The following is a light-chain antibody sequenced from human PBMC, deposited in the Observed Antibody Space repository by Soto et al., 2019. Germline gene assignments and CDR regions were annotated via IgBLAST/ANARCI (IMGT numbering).Light chain of an antibody. CDR1: TSNIGAGYD. J-gene: IGLJ3*02. CDR2: GNN. V-gene: IGLV1-40*01. Sequence: QSVLTQPPSVSGAPGQRVTISCTGTTSNIGAGYDVHWYHQPPGAAPKLLISGNNNRPSGVPDRFSGSRSGNTASLTISGLQAEDEADYYCCSYAGSYPWVFGGGTKVTVL. CDR3: CSYAGSYPWV.